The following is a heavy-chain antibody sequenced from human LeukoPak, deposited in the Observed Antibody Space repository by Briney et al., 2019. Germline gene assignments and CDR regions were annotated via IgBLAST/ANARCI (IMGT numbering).Heavy chain of an antibody. V-gene: IGHV3-21*01. CDR2: TSSSSSYI. Sequence: GGSLRLSCAASGFTLSNYNMNWVRQAPGKGLEWVSSTSSSSSYIYYADSVKGRFTISRDNAKNSLYLEMNSLRAGDTAVYYCARGYRYGATFDYWGQGALVTVSS. CDR3: ARGYRYGATFDY. J-gene: IGHJ4*02. D-gene: IGHD5-18*01. CDR1: GFTLSNYN.